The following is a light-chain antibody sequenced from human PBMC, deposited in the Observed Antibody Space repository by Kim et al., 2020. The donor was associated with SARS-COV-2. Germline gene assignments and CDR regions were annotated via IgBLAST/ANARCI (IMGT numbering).Light chain of an antibody. V-gene: IGKV3-11*01. CDR3: QQRYNWQIT. CDR1: ESVNRQ. J-gene: IGKJ5*01. Sequence: EIVLTQSPATLSLSPGERATLSCRASESVNRQLGWYQQKPGQTPRLLIYDASDRANGIPARFSGSGSGTDYTLTITSLEPEDFAVYYCQQRYNWQITFGQGTRLEIK. CDR2: DAS.